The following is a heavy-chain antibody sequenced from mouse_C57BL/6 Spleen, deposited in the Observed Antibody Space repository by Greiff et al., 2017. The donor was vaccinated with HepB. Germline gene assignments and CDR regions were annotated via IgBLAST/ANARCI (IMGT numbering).Heavy chain of an antibody. J-gene: IGHJ4*01. CDR1: GYSFTDYN. V-gene: IGHV1-39*01. CDR3: ARWTGNWDGYAMDY. Sequence: EVKLMESGPELVKPGASVKISCKASGYSFTDYNMNWVKQSNGKSLEWIGVIYPNYGTTSYNQKFKGKATLTVDKSSSTAYMQLNSLTSEDSAVYYCARWTGNWDGYAMDYWGQGTSVTVSS. CDR2: IYPNYGTT. D-gene: IGHD4-1*01.